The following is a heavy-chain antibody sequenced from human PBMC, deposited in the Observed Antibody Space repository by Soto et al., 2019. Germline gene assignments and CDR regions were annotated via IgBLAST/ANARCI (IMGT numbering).Heavy chain of an antibody. CDR2: INHSGST. V-gene: IGHV4-34*01. CDR3: ARDKDFGDYGGNWFDP. Sequence: PSETLSLTCAVYGGSFSGYYWSWIRQPPGKGLEWIGEINHSGSTNYNPSLKSRVTISVDTSKNQFSLKLSSVTAEDTALYYCARDKDFGDYGGNWFDPWGQGTQVTVSS. CDR1: GGSFSGYY. D-gene: IGHD4-17*01. J-gene: IGHJ5*02.